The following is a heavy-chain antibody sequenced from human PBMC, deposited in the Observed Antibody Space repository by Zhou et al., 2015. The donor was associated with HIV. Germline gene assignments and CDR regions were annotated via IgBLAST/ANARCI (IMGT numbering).Heavy chain of an antibody. CDR1: GYTFADFG. V-gene: IGHV1-18*01. J-gene: IGHJ6*02. CDR2: ISPFSGDT. CDR3: ARDPVENYEFWSGHRKVDYHGLDV. D-gene: IGHD3-3*01. Sequence: QVQLVQSGGEVKKPGASVRVSCKASGYTFADFGFSWVRQAPGQGLELMGWISPFSGDTKYVQKFQGRVTMTTETSSRTVYMELRSLRSDDTAVYYCARDPVENYEFWSGHRKVDYHGLDVWGQGTTVTVAS.